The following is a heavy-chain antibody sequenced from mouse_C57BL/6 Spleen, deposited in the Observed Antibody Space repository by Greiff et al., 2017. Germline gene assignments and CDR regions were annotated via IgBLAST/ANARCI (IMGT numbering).Heavy chain of an antibody. J-gene: IGHJ4*01. CDR1: GFSLTSYA. Sequence: QVQLQQSGPGLVAPSQSLSITCTVSGFSLTSYAISWVRQPPGKGLEWLGVIWTGGGTNYNSALKSRLSISKDNSKSQVFLKMNSLQTDDTARYYCARQNPYYYGSSYVYYYAMDYWGQGTSVTVSS. CDR3: ARQNPYYYGSSYVYYYAMDY. CDR2: IWTGGGT. V-gene: IGHV2-9-1*01. D-gene: IGHD1-1*01.